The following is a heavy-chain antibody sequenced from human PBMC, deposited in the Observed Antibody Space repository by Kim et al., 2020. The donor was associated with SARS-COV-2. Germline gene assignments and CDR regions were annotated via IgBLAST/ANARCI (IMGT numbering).Heavy chain of an antibody. CDR3: ARDRRIAAAGGDWFDP. J-gene: IGHJ5*02. V-gene: IGHV1-3*01. Sequence: KFQGRVTITRDTSASTAYMELSSLRSEDTAVYYCARDRRIAAAGGDWFDPWGQGTLVTVSS. D-gene: IGHD6-13*01.